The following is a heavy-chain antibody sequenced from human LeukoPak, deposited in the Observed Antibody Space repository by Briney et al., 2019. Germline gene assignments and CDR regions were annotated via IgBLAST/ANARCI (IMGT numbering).Heavy chain of an antibody. Sequence: ASVKVYCKASEGTFSSYAISWVRQAHGQGLEWMGGIIPIFGTANYAQKFQGRVTITADESTSTAYMELSSLRSEDTAVYYCARENEVCSSTSCYSDWGQGTLVTVSS. J-gene: IGHJ4*02. CDR3: ARENEVCSSTSCYSD. CDR1: EGTFSSYA. CDR2: IIPIFGTA. D-gene: IGHD2-2*01. V-gene: IGHV1-69*13.